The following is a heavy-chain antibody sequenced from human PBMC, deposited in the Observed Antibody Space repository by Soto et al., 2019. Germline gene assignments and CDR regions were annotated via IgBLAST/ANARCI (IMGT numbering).Heavy chain of an antibody. CDR2: ISPNSGGT. V-gene: IGHV1-2*02. J-gene: IGHJ4*02. CDR1: GYTFTDYY. CDR3: ARDSRSGYDYHSYAY. Sequence: QVQLVQSGAEVKKPGASVKVSCKASGYTFTDYYLHWVRQAPGQGLEWMGWISPNSGGTYYAQKFQGRVTMTRDTSISTVYMELSRLRYDDTAVYYCARDSRSGYDYHSYAYWGQGTLVIVSS. D-gene: IGHD5-12*01.